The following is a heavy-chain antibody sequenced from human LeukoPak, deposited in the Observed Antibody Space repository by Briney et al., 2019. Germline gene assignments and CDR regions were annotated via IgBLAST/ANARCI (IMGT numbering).Heavy chain of an antibody. Sequence: PGGSLRLSCAASGFTFSSYAMHWVRQAPGKGLEWVAVISYDGSNKYYAHSVKGRFTISRDNSKNTLYLQMNSLRAEDTAVYYCARVIPGYFSYAFDIWGQGTMVTVSS. J-gene: IGHJ3*02. D-gene: IGHD2/OR15-2a*01. CDR1: GFTFSSYA. CDR2: ISYDGSNK. V-gene: IGHV3-30*04. CDR3: ARVIPGYFSYAFDI.